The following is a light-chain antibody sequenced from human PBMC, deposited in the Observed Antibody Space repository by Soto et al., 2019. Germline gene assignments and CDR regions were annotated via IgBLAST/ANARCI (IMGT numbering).Light chain of an antibody. J-gene: IGLJ1*01. Sequence: QSVLAQPPSTSGTPGQRVTISCSGSRSNIGSNTVTWYQQLPGTAPKLLIYSNNQRPSGAPDRFSGSKSGTSASLAISGLQSEDEADYNCAAWDDSLNGSYVFGTGTKVTVL. CDR1: RSNIGSNT. V-gene: IGLV1-44*01. CDR3: AAWDDSLNGSYV. CDR2: SNN.